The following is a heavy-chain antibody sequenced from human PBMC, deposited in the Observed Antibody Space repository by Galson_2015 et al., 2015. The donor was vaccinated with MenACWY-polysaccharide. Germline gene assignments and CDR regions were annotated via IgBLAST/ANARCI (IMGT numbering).Heavy chain of an antibody. Sequence: SLRLSCAVSGFTFNSYTMSWVRQAPGKGLEWVSAISGSGASTYYADSVKGRFTISRDNSKSTLYLQMNSLGAEDTAVYYCANPGLSTGQSSDVDYWGQGTLVTVSS. CDR3: ANPGLSTGQSSDVDY. CDR1: GFTFNSYT. V-gene: IGHV3-23*01. CDR2: ISGSGAST. J-gene: IGHJ4*02. D-gene: IGHD6-25*01.